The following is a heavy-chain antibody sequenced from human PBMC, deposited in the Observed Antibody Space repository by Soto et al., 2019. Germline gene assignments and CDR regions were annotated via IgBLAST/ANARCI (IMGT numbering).Heavy chain of an antibody. J-gene: IGHJ5*02. CDR2: ISSSSSTI. CDR1: GFTFSSYS. Sequence: EVQLVESGGGLVQPGGSLRLSCAASGFTFSSYSMNWVRQAPGKGLEWVSYISSSSSTIYYADSVKGRFTISRDNAKNSLYLQMNSLRAEATAVYYCARESPQGLNWVDPWGQGTLVTVSS. V-gene: IGHV3-48*01. CDR3: ARESPQGLNWVDP.